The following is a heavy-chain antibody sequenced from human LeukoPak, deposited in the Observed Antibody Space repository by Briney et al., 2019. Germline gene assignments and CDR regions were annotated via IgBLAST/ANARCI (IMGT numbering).Heavy chain of an antibody. CDR3: ARVRDGYNDAYDI. CDR2: ISPSGGST. CDR1: GYTFTSNY. J-gene: IGHJ3*02. V-gene: IGHV1-46*01. Sequence: ASVKVSCKAFGYTFTSNYMHWVRQAPGQGPEWMGVISPSGGSTTYAQKFQGRVTLTRDMSTSTDYMELSSLRSEDTAVYYCARVRDGYNDAYDIWGQGTMVTVHS. D-gene: IGHD5-24*01.